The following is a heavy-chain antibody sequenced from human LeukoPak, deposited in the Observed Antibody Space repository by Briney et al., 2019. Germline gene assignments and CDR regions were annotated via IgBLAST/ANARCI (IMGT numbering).Heavy chain of an antibody. V-gene: IGHV3-23*01. Sequence: PGGSLRLSCAASGFTFSSYAMSWVRQAPGKGLEWFSRISGSGGSTDYAASVKGRFTLSRDNSKNTLSLQVNSLRADDTAVYYCAKFHSPGRVTHSYWYFDLWGRGTLVTVSS. CDR3: AKFHSPGRVTHSYWYFDL. CDR1: GFTFSSYA. CDR2: ISGSGGST. J-gene: IGHJ2*01. D-gene: IGHD2-21*02.